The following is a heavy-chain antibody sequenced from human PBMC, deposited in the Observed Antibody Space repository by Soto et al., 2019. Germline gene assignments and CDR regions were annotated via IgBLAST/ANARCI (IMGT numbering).Heavy chain of an antibody. D-gene: IGHD3-10*01. CDR3: AKESDYYGSGSYYSD. CDR1: GYTFTSYD. V-gene: IGHV1-8*01. CDR2: MNPNSGNT. Sequence: ASVKVSCKASGYTFTSYDINWVRQATGQGLEWMGWMNPNSGNTGYAQKFQGRVTMTRNTSISTAYMELSSLRAEDTAVYYCAKESDYYGSGSYYSDWGQGTLVTVSS. J-gene: IGHJ4*02.